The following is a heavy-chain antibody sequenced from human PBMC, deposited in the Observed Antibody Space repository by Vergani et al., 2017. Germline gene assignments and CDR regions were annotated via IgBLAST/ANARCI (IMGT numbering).Heavy chain of an antibody. Sequence: QVQLVESGGGVVQPGRSLRLSCAASGFTFSSYAMHWVRQAPGKGLEWVAVISYDGSNKYYADSVKGRFTISRDNSKNTLYLQMNSLRAEDTAVYYCARGAARKAAMYGMDVWGQGTTVTVSS. CDR3: ARGAARKAAMYGMDV. CDR2: ISYDGSNK. V-gene: IGHV3-30-3*01. D-gene: IGHD6-25*01. J-gene: IGHJ6*02. CDR1: GFTFSSYA.